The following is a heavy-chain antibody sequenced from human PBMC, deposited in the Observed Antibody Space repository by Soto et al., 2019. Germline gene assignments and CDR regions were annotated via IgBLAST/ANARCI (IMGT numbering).Heavy chain of an antibody. D-gene: IGHD1-26*01. J-gene: IGHJ4*02. CDR1: GFTFSSYA. V-gene: IGHV3-23*01. CDR2: ISGSGGST. Sequence: EVQLLESGGGLVQPGGSLRLSCAASGFTFSSYAMRWVRQAPGKGLEWVSAISGSGGSTYYADSVKGRFTISRNNSKNTLYLQMNSLRAEDTAVYYCARRGSGSYYDYWGQGTLVTVSS. CDR3: ARRGSGSYYDY.